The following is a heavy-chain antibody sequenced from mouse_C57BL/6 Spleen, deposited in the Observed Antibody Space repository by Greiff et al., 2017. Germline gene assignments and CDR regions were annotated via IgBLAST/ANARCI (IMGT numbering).Heavy chain of an antibody. Sequence: EVQLMESGGGLVKPGGSLKLSCAASGFTFSSYAMSWVRQTPEKRLEWVATISDGGSYTYYPDNVKGRFTISRDNAKNNLYLQMSHLKSEDTAMYYCARDHYGSSFQYYFDYWGQGTTLTVSS. CDR3: ARDHYGSSFQYYFDY. D-gene: IGHD1-1*01. CDR2: ISDGGSYT. J-gene: IGHJ2*01. CDR1: GFTFSSYA. V-gene: IGHV5-4*01.